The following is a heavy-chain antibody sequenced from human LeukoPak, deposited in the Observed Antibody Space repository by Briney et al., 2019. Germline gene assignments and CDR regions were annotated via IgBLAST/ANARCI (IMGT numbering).Heavy chain of an antibody. CDR1: GFPFSSYA. CDR2: IVGSGSSA. D-gene: IGHD5-18*01. V-gene: IGHV3-23*01. CDR3: ARGGYTYGWGAFDI. Sequence: GGPLRLSCAASGFPFSSYAMTWVRQAPGKGPEWVSAIVGSGSSAYYADSVKGRFTISRDNSKNTLYLQMNSLRAEDTALYYCARGGYTYGWGAFDIWGQGTRVTVSS. J-gene: IGHJ3*02.